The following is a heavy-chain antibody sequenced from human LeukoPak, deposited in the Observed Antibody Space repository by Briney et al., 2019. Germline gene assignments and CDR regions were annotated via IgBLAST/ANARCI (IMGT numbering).Heavy chain of an antibody. Sequence: GRSLRLSCAAPGFTFRSNGMHWVRQAPGRGLEWVTYIWYDGSDADYADPVKGRFTISRDNSKNTLYLQMNSLRAEDTAVYYCARYTTGHGFDVWGQGTLVTVSS. CDR1: GFTFRSNG. D-gene: IGHD2/OR15-2a*01. J-gene: IGHJ4*02. CDR2: IWYDGSDA. CDR3: ARYTTGHGFDV. V-gene: IGHV3-33*08.